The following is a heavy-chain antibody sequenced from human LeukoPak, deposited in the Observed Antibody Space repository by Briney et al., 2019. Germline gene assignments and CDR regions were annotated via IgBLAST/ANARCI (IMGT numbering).Heavy chain of an antibody. CDR3: AKVVRYDYYYYMDV. Sequence: GGSLRLSCAASGFTFSGYGMHWVRQAPGKGLEWVAFIRYDGSNKYYADSVKGRFTISRDNSKNTLYLQMNSLRAEDTAVYYCAKVVRYDYYYYMDVWGKGTTVTVSS. D-gene: IGHD2-8*02. CDR1: GFTFSGYG. V-gene: IGHV3-30*02. J-gene: IGHJ6*03. CDR2: IRYDGSNK.